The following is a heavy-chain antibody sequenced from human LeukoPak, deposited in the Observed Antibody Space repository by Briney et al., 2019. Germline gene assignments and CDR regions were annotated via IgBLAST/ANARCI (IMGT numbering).Heavy chain of an antibody. J-gene: IGHJ5*02. CDR2: ISAYNGDT. CDR3: ARYGYVDKDCSGGSCYESWFDP. Sequence: ASVKVSCKASGYTFTSYGFSWVRQAPGQGLEWMGWISAYNGDTNYAQKLQGRVTMTTDTSTSTAYMELRSLRSDDTAVYYCARYGYVDKDCSGGSCYESWFDPWGQGTLVTVSS. D-gene: IGHD2-15*01. CDR1: GYTFTSYG. V-gene: IGHV1-18*01.